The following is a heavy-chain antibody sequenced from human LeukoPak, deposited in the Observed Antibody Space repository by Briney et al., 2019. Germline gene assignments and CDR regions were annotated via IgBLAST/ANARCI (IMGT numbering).Heavy chain of an antibody. J-gene: IGHJ4*02. V-gene: IGHV4-34*01. Sequence: PSETLSLTCAVYGESFSGYYWSWIRQPPGKGLEWIGEINHSGSTNYNPSLKSRVTISVDTSKNQFSLKLSSVTAADTAVYYCARAHKTKQQGIGYWGQGTLVTVSS. CDR2: INHSGST. CDR3: ARAHKTKQQGIGY. CDR1: GESFSGYY. D-gene: IGHD6-13*01.